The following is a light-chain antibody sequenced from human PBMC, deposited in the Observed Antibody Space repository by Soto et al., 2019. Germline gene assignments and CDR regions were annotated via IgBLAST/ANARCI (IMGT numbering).Light chain of an antibody. CDR1: QNINSW. CDR2: KAS. Sequence: DIQMTQSPSTLSASVGDRVTITCRASQNINSWLAWYQQKPGKAPKLLIYKASALQSGVPSRFSGSGSGTEFTLTINSLQPDDFATYCFHQYESFSGLTFGGGTKVDIK. CDR3: HQYESFSGLT. J-gene: IGKJ4*01. V-gene: IGKV1-5*03.